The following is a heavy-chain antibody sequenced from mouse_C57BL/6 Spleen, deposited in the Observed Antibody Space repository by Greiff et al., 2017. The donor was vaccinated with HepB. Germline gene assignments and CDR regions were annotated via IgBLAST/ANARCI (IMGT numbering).Heavy chain of an antibody. CDR1: GYAFSSSW. CDR3: ARGWPLDY. J-gene: IGHJ2*01. V-gene: IGHV1-82*01. Sequence: QVQLKESGPELVKPGASVKISCKASGYAFSSSWMNWVKQRPGKGLEWIGRIYPGDGDTNYNGKFKGKATLTADKSSSTAYMQLSSLTSEDSAVYFCARGWPLDYWGQGTTLTVSS. CDR2: IYPGDGDT. D-gene: IGHD1-1*02.